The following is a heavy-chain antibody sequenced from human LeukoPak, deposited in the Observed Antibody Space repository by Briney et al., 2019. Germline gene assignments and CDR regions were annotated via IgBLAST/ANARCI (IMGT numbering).Heavy chain of an antibody. Sequence: SETLSLTCSVSSGSMTDSCWSWFRQAPGKGFEWLGFIYPDGRIEYSPSLRSRVTFSVATSKLEATVRLSSVTASDTAVYYCTKEGYDRSGYFLDFWGQGTLVTVSS. V-gene: IGHV4-59*12. CDR2: IYPDGRI. J-gene: IGHJ4*02. D-gene: IGHD3-22*01. CDR1: SGSMTDSC. CDR3: TKEGYDRSGYFLDF.